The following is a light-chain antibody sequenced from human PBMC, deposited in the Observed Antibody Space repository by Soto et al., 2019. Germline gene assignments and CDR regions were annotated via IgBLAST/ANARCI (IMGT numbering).Light chain of an antibody. V-gene: IGLV2-11*01. CDR3: CSYAGSYTVL. CDR2: DVS. J-gene: IGLJ2*01. CDR1: SSDVGGYKY. Sequence: QSVLTQPRSVSGSPGQSVTISCTGTSSDVGGYKYVSWYQQHPGKVPNLIIYDVSERPSGVPDRFSGSKSGNTASLNISGLQAEDEADYYCCSYAGSYTVLFGGGTKVTVL.